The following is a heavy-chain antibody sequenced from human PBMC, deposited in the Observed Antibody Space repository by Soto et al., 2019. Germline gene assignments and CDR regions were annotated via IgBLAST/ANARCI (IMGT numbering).Heavy chain of an antibody. CDR3: AGDKARYYYGSGSSTLFHY. CDR2: IYHSGST. V-gene: IGHV4-4*02. Sequence: QVQLQESGPGLVKPSGTLSLTCAVSGGSISSSNWWNWVRQPPGKGLEWIGEIYHSGSTNYNPSLKSRVTTSVDKSKNQFSLKLSSVTAADTAVYYCAGDKARYYYGSGSSTLFHYWGQGTLVTVSS. D-gene: IGHD3-10*01. J-gene: IGHJ4*02. CDR1: GGSISSSNW.